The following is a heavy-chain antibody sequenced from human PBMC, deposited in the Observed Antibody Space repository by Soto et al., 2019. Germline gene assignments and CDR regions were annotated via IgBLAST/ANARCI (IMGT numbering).Heavy chain of an antibody. CDR3: ARVPLYYDSSGYYWDDAFDI. D-gene: IGHD3-22*01. J-gene: IGHJ3*02. CDR2: ISAYNGNT. CDR1: GYTFTSCG. Sequence: ASVKVSCKASGYTFTSCGISWVRQAPGQGLEWMGWISAYNGNTNYAQKLQGRVTMTTDTSTSTAYMELRSLRSDDTAVYYCARVPLYYDSSGYYWDDAFDIWGQGTMVTVSS. V-gene: IGHV1-18*01.